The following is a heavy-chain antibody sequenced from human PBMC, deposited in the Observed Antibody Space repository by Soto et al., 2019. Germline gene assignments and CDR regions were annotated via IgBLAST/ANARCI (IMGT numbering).Heavy chain of an antibody. CDR2: INAGNGNT. V-gene: IGHV1-3*01. Sequence: ASVKVSCKASGYTFTSYSMHWVRHAPGQRLEWMGWINAGNGNTKYSQKFQGRVTITRDTSASTAYMELSSLRSEDTAVYYCARLYTPHFLNDYYYGMDVWGQGTTVTVSS. CDR1: GYTFTSYS. J-gene: IGHJ6*02. D-gene: IGHD2-8*01. CDR3: ARLYTPHFLNDYYYGMDV.